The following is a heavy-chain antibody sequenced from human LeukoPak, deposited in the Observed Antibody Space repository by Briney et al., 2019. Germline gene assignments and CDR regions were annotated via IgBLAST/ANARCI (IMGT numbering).Heavy chain of an antibody. J-gene: IGHJ5*02. Sequence: GASXXVSCKASGYTFTCYYMHWVRQAPGQGLEWMGRINPNSGGTNYAQKFQGRVTMTRDTSISTAYMELSRVRSDDTAVYYCAKCGDFIAASYNWFDPWGPGTLVTVSS. CDR3: AKCGDFIAASYNWFDP. D-gene: IGHD6-13*01. CDR1: GYTFTCYY. V-gene: IGHV1-2*06. CDR2: INPNSGGT.